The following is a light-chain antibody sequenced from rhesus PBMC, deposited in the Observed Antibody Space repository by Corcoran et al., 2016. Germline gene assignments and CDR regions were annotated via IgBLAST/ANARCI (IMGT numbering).Light chain of an antibody. J-gene: IGKJ2*01. V-gene: IGKV1-74*01. CDR1: ENVNNY. Sequence: DIQMTQSPSSLSTSVGDRVTITCRASENVNNYLHWYQQKPGKAPKLLIYAASTLQSGVPSRFGGSGSGTNYTFTSSSLQPEDVATYYCQQSYGTPYSFGQGTKVEIK. CDR3: QQSYGTPYS. CDR2: AAS.